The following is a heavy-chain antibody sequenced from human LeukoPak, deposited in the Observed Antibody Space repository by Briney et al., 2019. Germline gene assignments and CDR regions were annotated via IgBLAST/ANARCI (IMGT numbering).Heavy chain of an antibody. V-gene: IGHV3-53*01. D-gene: IGHD3-22*01. CDR3: ARERDYDTYFDY. Sequence: GGSLRLSCAVSGFTASTHHMAWVRQAPGKGLEWVSVRQPGNVSYYADSVTGRFTTSTDSSKNTLYLQMRDLRAEDTALYYCARERDYDTYFDYWGQGTLVIVSS. CDR2: RQPGNVS. J-gene: IGHJ4*02. CDR1: GFTASTHH.